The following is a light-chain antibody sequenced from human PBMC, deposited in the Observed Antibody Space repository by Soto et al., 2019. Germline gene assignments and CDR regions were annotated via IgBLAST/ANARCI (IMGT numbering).Light chain of an antibody. CDR1: QSVLYNSNNYNY. J-gene: IGKJ2*01. CDR3: QQYYLIPQT. V-gene: IGKV4-1*01. Sequence: DIVMTQSPDSLAVSLGERASINCKSSQSVLYNSNNYNYLAWYQQKPGQTPKLLIYWASTRESGVPDRFSGSGSETDFTLTISSLQAEDVAVYYCQQYYLIPQTFGQGTKLEI. CDR2: WAS.